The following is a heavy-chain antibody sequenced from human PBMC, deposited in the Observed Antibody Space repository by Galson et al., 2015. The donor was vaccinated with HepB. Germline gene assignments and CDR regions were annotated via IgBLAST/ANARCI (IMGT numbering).Heavy chain of an antibody. J-gene: IGHJ6*02. Sequence: SVKVSCKVSGSTLTELSMHWVRQAPGKGLEWMGGFDPEDGETIYAQKFQGRVTMTEDTSTDTAYMELSSLRSEDTAAYYCATIGYCSSTSCYTKLAGYYYGMDVWGQGTTVTVSS. D-gene: IGHD2-2*02. CDR1: GSTLTELS. CDR3: ATIGYCSSTSCYTKLAGYYYGMDV. CDR2: FDPEDGET. V-gene: IGHV1-24*01.